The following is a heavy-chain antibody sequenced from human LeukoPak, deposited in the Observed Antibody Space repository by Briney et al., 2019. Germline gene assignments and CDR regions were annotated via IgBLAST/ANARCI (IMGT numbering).Heavy chain of an antibody. CDR1: GGTFSSYT. J-gene: IGHJ4*02. Sequence: SVKVSCKASGGTFSSYTISWVRQAPGQGLEWMGRIIPILGIANYAQKFQGRVTITAGKSTSTAYMELSSLRSEDTAVYYCASGVYSYGYVLDYWGQGTLVTVSS. D-gene: IGHD5-18*01. V-gene: IGHV1-69*02. CDR2: IIPILGIA. CDR3: ASGVYSYGYVLDY.